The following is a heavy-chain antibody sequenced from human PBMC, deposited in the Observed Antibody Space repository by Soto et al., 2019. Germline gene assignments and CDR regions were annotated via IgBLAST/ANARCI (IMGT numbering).Heavy chain of an antibody. D-gene: IGHD6-19*01. Sequence: ASLKVSCKASGYTFTSYAMHWVRQAPGQRLEWMGWINAGNGNTKYSQKFQGRVTITRDTSASTAYMELSSLRSEDTAVYYCAREGYSSGHFDYWGQGTLVTVSS. CDR2: INAGNGNT. CDR1: GYTFTSYA. CDR3: AREGYSSGHFDY. J-gene: IGHJ4*02. V-gene: IGHV1-3*01.